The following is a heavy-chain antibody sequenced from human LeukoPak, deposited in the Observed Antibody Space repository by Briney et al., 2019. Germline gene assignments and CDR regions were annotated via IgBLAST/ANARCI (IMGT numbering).Heavy chain of an antibody. V-gene: IGHV5-51*01. D-gene: IGHD3-16*01. CDR2: IYPGDSDT. CDR1: GYSFTSYW. CDR3: ARLGSPLRTAGYMDV. Sequence: KPGESLKISCKGSGYSFTSYWIGWVRQMPGKGLEWMGIIYPGDSDTRYSPSFQGQVTISADKSISTAYLQWSSLKASDTAMYYCARLGSPLRTAGYMDVWGKGTTVTVSS. J-gene: IGHJ6*03.